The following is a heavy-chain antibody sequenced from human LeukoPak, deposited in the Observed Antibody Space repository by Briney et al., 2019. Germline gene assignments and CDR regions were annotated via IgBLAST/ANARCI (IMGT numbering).Heavy chain of an antibody. D-gene: IGHD2-21*01. CDR2: IITILGVA. Sequence: SVTVSRKASVYTFTSYAISWVRQAPGPGLEWVGRIITILGVANYAQTFHGRGTITADKSTSTAYMELSSLRSEDTAVYYCARNLYCVVDYWGQGTLVTVSS. J-gene: IGHJ4*02. CDR3: ARNLYCVVDY. V-gene: IGHV1-69*04. CDR1: VYTFTSYA.